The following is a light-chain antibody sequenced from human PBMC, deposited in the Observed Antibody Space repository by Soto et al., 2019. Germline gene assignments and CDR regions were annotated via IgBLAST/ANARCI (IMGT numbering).Light chain of an antibody. J-gene: IGLJ2*01. V-gene: IGLV9-49*01. CDR3: GADHGIGSNYV. CDR1: SGYSTYK. Sequence: QSVLTQPPSASASLRHSVTLTCTRSSGYSTYKVDWYQQRPGKGPRFVMRVGTGRIVESKGDDIPDRFSVLGSGLNRYLTIEMMQEDDDSDYHCGADHGIGSNYVFGGGTKVTVL. CDR2: VGTGRIVE.